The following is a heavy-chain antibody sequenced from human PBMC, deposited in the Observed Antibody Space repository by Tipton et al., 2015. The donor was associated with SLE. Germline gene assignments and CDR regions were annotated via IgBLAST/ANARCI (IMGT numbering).Heavy chain of an antibody. CDR2: IFYTGST. J-gene: IGHJ4*02. V-gene: IGHV4-39*07. CDR3: ARRHYSGPFDH. Sequence: TLSLTCTVSGGSISSSSYYWGWIRQPPGKGLEWIGSIFYTGSTYYNPSLKSRVSFSIDTSTNQFSLKLNSVTAADTAAYYCARRHYSGPFDHWGQGTLVTVSS. D-gene: IGHD1-26*01. CDR1: GGSISSSSYY.